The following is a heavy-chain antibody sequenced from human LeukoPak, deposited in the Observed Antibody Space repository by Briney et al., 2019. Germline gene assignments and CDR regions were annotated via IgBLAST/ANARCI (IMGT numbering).Heavy chain of an antibody. V-gene: IGHV4-4*02. CDR2: IYHSGST. J-gene: IGHJ3*02. CDR3: ARWMESRHDAFDI. Sequence: GSLRLSCAASGFTVSSNYMSWVRQPPGKGLEWIGEIYHSGSTNYNPSLKSRVTISVDKSKNQFSLKLSSVTAADTAVYYCARWMESRHDAFDIWGQGTMVTVSS. D-gene: IGHD3-3*01. CDR1: GFTVSSNY.